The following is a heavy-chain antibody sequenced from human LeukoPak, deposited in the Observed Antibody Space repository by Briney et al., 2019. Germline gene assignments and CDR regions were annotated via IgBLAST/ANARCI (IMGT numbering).Heavy chain of an antibody. J-gene: IGHJ6*04. CDR2: INTDGSTT. CDR1: GFTFSRNW. V-gene: IGHV3-74*01. Sequence: GGSLRLSCAASGFTFSRNWMHWVRQVAGKGPVWVARINTDGSTTSYADSVKGRSTISRDNAENTLYLQMNSLRAEDTAVYYCTRDIEIRPMGVWGKGTTVTVSS. D-gene: IGHD1-26*01. CDR3: TRDIEIRPMGV.